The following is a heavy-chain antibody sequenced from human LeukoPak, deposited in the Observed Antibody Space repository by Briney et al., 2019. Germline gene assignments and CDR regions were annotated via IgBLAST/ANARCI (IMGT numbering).Heavy chain of an antibody. J-gene: IGHJ3*02. CDR3: ARVRLPLGYSYGDAFDI. CDR1: EYTFTSYA. Sequence: GASVKVSCKASEYTFTSYAMNWVRQAPGQGLEWMGWINTNTGNPTYAQGFTGRFVFSLDTSVSTAYLQISSLKAEDTAVYYCARVRLPLGYSYGDAFDIWGQGTMVTVSS. V-gene: IGHV7-4-1*02. CDR2: INTNTGNP. D-gene: IGHD5-18*01.